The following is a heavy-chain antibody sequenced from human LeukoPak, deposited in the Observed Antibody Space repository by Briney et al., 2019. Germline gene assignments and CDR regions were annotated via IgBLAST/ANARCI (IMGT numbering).Heavy chain of an antibody. Sequence: SETLSLTCAVYGGSFSGYYWSWIRQPPGKGLEWIGEIYHSGSTNYNPSLKSRVTISVDKSKNQFSLKLSSVTAADTAVYYCASYYYDSSGYWIPGAFDIWGQGTMVTVSS. V-gene: IGHV4-34*01. CDR3: ASYYYDSSGYWIPGAFDI. CDR2: IYHSGST. J-gene: IGHJ3*02. CDR1: GGSFSGYY. D-gene: IGHD3-22*01.